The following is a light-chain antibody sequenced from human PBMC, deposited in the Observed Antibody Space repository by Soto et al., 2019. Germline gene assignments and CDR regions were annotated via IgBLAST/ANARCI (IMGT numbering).Light chain of an antibody. CDR3: QQYSIYWNT. Sequence: DIQMTQSPSTLSASVGDGVTITCRASQSISTWLAWYQQKPGKAPKLLIYDASTLESGVPARFSGSGSGTEFTLTISRLQPDDFATYYCQQYSIYWNTFGQGTKLEIK. V-gene: IGKV1-5*01. J-gene: IGKJ2*01. CDR1: QSISTW. CDR2: DAS.